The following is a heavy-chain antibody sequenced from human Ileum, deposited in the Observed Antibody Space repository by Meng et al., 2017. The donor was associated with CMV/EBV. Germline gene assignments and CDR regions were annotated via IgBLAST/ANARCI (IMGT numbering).Heavy chain of an antibody. D-gene: IGHD3-3*01. Sequence: GGSLRLSCAASGFTFSSYGMHWVRQAPGKGLEWVAFIRYDGSNKYYTDSVKGRFTISRDNSKNTLYLQMNSLRAEDTAMYYCAKDALYDFWSGYYYFYGLDVWGQGTTVTVSS. CDR1: GFTFSSYG. J-gene: IGHJ6*02. CDR3: AKDALYDFWSGYYYFYGLDV. V-gene: IGHV3-30*02. CDR2: IRYDGSNK.